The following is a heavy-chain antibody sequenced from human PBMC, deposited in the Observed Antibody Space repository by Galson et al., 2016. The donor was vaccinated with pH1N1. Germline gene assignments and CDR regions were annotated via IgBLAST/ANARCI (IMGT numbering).Heavy chain of an antibody. J-gene: IGHJ2*01. CDR3: ARDHVYGDYFERFFDL. V-gene: IGHV3-30-3*01. Sequence: CAASGFTFSHYAMHWVRQAPGKGLEWVAVISYVESNKDYADSVKGRFTVSRDNSKNTLYLQMNSLRAEDTALYYCARDHVYGDYFERFFDLWGRGTLVTVSS. CDR2: ISYVESNK. D-gene: IGHD4-17*01. CDR1: GFTFSHYA.